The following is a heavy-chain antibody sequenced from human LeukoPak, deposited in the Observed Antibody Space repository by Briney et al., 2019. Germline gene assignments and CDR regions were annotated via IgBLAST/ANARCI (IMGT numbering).Heavy chain of an antibody. Sequence: SETLSLTCTVSGGSISSYYWSWIRQPPGKGLEWIGYIYYSGSTNYNPSLKSRVTISVDTSKNQFSLKLSSVTAADTAVYYCARSSGSYPKHPYYFDYWGQGTLVTVSS. CDR2: IYYSGST. CDR3: ARSSGSYPKHPYYFDY. CDR1: GGSISSYY. V-gene: IGHV4-59*01. J-gene: IGHJ4*02. D-gene: IGHD1-26*01.